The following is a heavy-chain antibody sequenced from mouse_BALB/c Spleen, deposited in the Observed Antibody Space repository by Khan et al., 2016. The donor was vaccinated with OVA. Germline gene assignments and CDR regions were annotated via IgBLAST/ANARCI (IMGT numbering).Heavy chain of an antibody. D-gene: IGHD2-14*01. V-gene: IGHV1-4*01. CDR3: AREGAVYRSDGWFSN. J-gene: IGHJ3*01. Sequence: QVHVKQSGAELARSGASVKMSCKASGYTFTTYTMHWVKQRPGQGLEWIGYINPSNGNTNYNQKFKDKSTLTADKSSSTAYMQLSSLTSDYSAVYYCAREGAVYRSDGWFSNWGQGTLVTVSA. CDR1: GYTFTTYT. CDR2: INPSNGNT.